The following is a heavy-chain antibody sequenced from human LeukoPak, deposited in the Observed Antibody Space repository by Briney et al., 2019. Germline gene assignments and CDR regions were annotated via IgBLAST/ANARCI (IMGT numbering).Heavy chain of an antibody. J-gene: IGHJ3*02. CDR2: IYYSGST. CDR1: GGSISSYY. CDR3: ARDADDAFDI. Sequence: PSETLSLTCTVSGGSISSYYWNWIRQPPGKGLEWIGYIYYSGSTNYNPSLKSRVTISVDTSKNQFSLKLSSVTAADTAVYYCARDADDAFDIWGQGTMVTVSS. V-gene: IGHV4-59*01.